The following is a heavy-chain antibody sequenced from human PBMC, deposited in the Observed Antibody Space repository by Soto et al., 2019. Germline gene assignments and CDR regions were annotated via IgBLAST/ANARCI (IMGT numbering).Heavy chain of an antibody. CDR3: AIDRLCGSPDGWFDP. Sequence: SETLSLTCTVSGGSISSYYWSWIRQPPGKGLEWIGYIYYSGSTNYNPSLKSRVTISVDTSKNQFSLKLSSVTAADTAVYYCAIDRLCGSPDGWFDPWGQGTLVTVSS. V-gene: IGHV4-59*01. CDR2: IYYSGST. D-gene: IGHD1-26*01. J-gene: IGHJ5*02. CDR1: GGSISSYY.